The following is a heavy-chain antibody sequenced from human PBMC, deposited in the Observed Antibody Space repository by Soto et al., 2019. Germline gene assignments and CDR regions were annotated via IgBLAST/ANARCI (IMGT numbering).Heavy chain of an antibody. CDR2: MYYSGNT. Sequence: QLQLQESGPGLVKPSETLSLTCTVSGDSITSSNYYWGWIRQPPGKGLEWIGSMYYSGNTYYNPSLKRRVTMSVDTSKNQFSLKLSSVTAADTAVYYCASFEDYHYDMDVWGQGTTVTVSS. CDR1: GDSITSSNYY. V-gene: IGHV4-39*01. J-gene: IGHJ6*02. CDR3: ASFEDYHYDMDV.